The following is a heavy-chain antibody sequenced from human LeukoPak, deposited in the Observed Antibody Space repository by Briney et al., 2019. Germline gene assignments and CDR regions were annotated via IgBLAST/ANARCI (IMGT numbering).Heavy chain of an antibody. CDR3: GPQVRVGVTPMDV. J-gene: IGHJ6*02. V-gene: IGHV3-48*01. CDR1: GFNYSSYT. Sequence: GGSLRLSCAASGFNYSSYTMNWVRQAPGMGLEWLSYISASRDITYYADSVKGRFTISRDNAKNSLYLQMNSLRAEDTAVYYCGPQVRVGVTPMDVWGQGTTVTVSS. D-gene: IGHD1-26*01. CDR2: ISASRDIT.